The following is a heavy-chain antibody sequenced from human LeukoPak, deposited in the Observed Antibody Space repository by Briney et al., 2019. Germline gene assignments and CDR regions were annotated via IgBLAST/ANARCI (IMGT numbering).Heavy chain of an antibody. CDR3: ARESPYGSGSYPGGYWFDP. CDR2: IIPIFGTA. Sequence: AASVKVSCKASGGTFSSYAISWVRQAPGQGLEWMGGIIPIFGTANYAQKFQGRVTITADKSTSTAYMELSSLRSDDTAVYYCARESPYGSGSYPGGYWFDPWGQGTLVTVSS. CDR1: GGTFSSYA. D-gene: IGHD3-10*01. V-gene: IGHV1-69*06. J-gene: IGHJ5*02.